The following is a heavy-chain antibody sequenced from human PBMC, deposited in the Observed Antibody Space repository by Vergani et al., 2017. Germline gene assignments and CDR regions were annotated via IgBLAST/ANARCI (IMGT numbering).Heavy chain of an antibody. J-gene: IGHJ6*02. CDR1: GFTFSSYS. CDR2: ISSSSSYI. Sequence: EVQLVESGGGLVKPGGSLRLSCAASGFTFSSYSMNWVRQAPGKGLEWVSSISSSSSYIYYADSVKGRFTISRDNAKNSLYLQMNSLRAEDTAVYYCARGNLKNAITCGGVIVDHEYYYYYYGMDVWGQGTTVTVSS. D-gene: IGHD3-16*02. V-gene: IGHV3-21*01. CDR3: ARGNLKNAITCGGVIVDHEYYYYYYGMDV.